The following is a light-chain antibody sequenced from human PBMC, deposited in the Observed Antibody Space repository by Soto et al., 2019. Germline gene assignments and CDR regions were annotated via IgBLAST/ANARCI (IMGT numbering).Light chain of an antibody. J-gene: IGKJ1*01. Sequence: EIVLTQFPGTLSLSPGERATLSCRASQSVGRNYVAWYQQKPGQAPRVIIYAASNRASGIPDRFSGSGSGSDFTLTISRLEPEDFAVYYWQQYGTSPWAFGQGTKVDIK. CDR2: AAS. CDR1: QSVGRNY. V-gene: IGKV3-20*01. CDR3: QQYGTSPWA.